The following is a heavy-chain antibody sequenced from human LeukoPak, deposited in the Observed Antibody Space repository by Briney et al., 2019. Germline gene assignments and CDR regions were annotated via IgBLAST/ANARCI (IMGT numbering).Heavy chain of an antibody. V-gene: IGHV1-69*13. CDR2: SIPIFGTA. D-gene: IGHD6-19*01. Sequence: SVKVSCKASGGTFSSYAISWVRQAPGQGLEWMGGSIPIFGTANYAQRFQGRVTIPADESTSTAYMELSSLRSEDTAVYYCARPSAGYSSGWRPYYYYGMDVWGQGTTVTVSS. CDR1: GGTFSSYA. J-gene: IGHJ6*02. CDR3: ARPSAGYSSGWRPYYYYGMDV.